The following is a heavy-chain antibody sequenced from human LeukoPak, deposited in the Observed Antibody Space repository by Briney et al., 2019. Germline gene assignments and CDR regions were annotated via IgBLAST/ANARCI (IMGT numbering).Heavy chain of an antibody. V-gene: IGHV3-7*01. D-gene: IGHD3-16*01. CDR2: INQNGREK. CDR3: ARSLGDD. J-gene: IGHJ4*02. Sequence: GGSLRLSCEVSGLTFSTYWMTWVRQAPGKGLEWVASINQNGREKYYVDSVKGRFTISRVNAKDSLYLQMNSLRDEDTAVYYCARSLGDDWGQGTLVTVSS. CDR1: GLTFSTYW.